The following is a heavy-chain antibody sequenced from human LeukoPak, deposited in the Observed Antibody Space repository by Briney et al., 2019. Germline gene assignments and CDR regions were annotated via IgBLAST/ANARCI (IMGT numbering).Heavy chain of an antibody. J-gene: IGHJ6*03. CDR1: GGSISSGSYY. D-gene: IGHD3-16*01. CDR2: IYISGST. Sequence: ASETLSLTCTVSGGSISSGSYYWSWIRQPAGKGLELIGRIYISGSTNYNPSLKSRVTISVDTSKNQFSLKLSSVTAADTAVYYCARAPAGGAAKYYYTDVWGKGTTVTISS. CDR3: ARAPAGGAAKYYYTDV. V-gene: IGHV4-61*02.